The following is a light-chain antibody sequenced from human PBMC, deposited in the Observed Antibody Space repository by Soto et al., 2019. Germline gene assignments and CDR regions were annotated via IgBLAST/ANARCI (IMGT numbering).Light chain of an antibody. Sequence: EIVLTQSPGTLSLSPGERATLSCRASQSVGTNYLAWFQQKPGQAPRLLIYATSTRATGIPDRFSGSGSGTDFTLTITRLEPEDFAVYYCQQYDSSPRTFGKGTRVEIK. CDR3: QQYDSSPRT. J-gene: IGKJ1*01. V-gene: IGKV3-20*01. CDR1: QSVGTNY. CDR2: ATS.